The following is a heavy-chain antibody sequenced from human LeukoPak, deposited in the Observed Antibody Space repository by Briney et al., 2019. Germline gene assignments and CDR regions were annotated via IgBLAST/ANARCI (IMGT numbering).Heavy chain of an antibody. V-gene: IGHV3-23*01. D-gene: IGHD1-20*01. CDR1: GFTFSSYA. CDR3: ARGDNWNDFSAVLDY. CDR2: ISGSGGST. Sequence: GGSLRLSCAASGFTFSSYAMSWVRQAPGKGLEWVSAISGSGGSTYYADSVKGRFTISRDNSKNTLYLQMNSLRAEDTAVYYCARGDNWNDFSAVLDYWGQGTLVTVSS. J-gene: IGHJ4*02.